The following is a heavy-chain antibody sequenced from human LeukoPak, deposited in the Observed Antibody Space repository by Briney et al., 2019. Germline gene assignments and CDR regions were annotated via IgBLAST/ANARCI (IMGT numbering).Heavy chain of an antibody. Sequence: GGSLRLSCAASGFTFDDYAMFWVRQAPGKGLEWVSGISWNSKNIGYAASVKGRFTISRDNGKKSLYLQMNSLRAEDTAFYYCARGNRDSSGFYYYYGMDVWGQGTTVTVSS. V-gene: IGHV3-9*01. CDR3: ARGNRDSSGFYYYYGMDV. D-gene: IGHD6-19*01. J-gene: IGHJ6*02. CDR2: ISWNSKNI. CDR1: GFTFDDYA.